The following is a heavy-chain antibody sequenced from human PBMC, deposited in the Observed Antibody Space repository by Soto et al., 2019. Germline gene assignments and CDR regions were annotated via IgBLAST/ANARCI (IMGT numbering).Heavy chain of an antibody. CDR1: GFTFSSYA. V-gene: IGHV3-23*01. CDR2: ISGTGVSS. J-gene: IGHJ4*02. Sequence: GGSLRLSCEVSGFTFSSYAMSWVRQAPGKGLEWVAVISGTGVSSQYADSVKGRFTISRDNSKNTLTLQMNSLRAEDTAVYYCAKPRLVAGLIKYVDFASWGQGTLVTVSS. CDR3: AKPRLVAGLIKYVDFAS. D-gene: IGHD6-19*01.